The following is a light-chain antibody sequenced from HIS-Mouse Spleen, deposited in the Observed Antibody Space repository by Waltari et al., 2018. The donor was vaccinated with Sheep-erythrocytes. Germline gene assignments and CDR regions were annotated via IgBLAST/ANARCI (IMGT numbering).Light chain of an antibody. J-gene: IGLJ3*02. V-gene: IGLV3-10*01. CDR2: EDS. CDR1: ALPKKY. Sequence: SYELTQPPPVSVSPGQTARITCSGDALPKKYAYWYQQKSGQAPVLVIYEDSKRPPGIPEIVSGSASETMATLTIRGAQVEDEADYDCYSTDSSGNHWVFGGGTKLIVL. CDR3: YSTDSSGNHWV.